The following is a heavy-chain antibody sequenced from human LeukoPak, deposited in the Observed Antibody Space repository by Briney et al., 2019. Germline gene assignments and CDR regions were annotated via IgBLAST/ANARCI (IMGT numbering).Heavy chain of an antibody. CDR2: ISSSGSTI. CDR3: ARDLRYSSSWFDP. Sequence: KTGGSLRLSCAASGFTFSDYYMSWIRQAPGKGLEWVSYISSSGSTIYYADSVKGRFTISRDNAKNSLYLQMNSLRAEDTAMYYCARDLRYSSSWFDPWGQGTLVTVSS. J-gene: IGHJ5*02. CDR1: GFTFSDYY. D-gene: IGHD6-13*01. V-gene: IGHV3-11*01.